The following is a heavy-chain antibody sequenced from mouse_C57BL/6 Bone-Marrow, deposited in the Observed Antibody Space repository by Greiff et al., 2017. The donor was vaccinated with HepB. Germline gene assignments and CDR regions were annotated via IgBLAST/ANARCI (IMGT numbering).Heavy chain of an antibody. V-gene: IGHV1-26*01. J-gene: IGHJ2*01. CDR2: INPNNGGT. Sequence: EVQLQQSGPELVKPGASVKISCKASGYTFTDYYMNWVKQSHGKSLEWIGDINPNNGGTSYNQKFKGKATLTVDKSSSTAYMELRSLTSEDSAVYYCARRGGRAPHFDYWGQGTTLTVSS. D-gene: IGHD1-1*01. CDR1: GYTFTDYY. CDR3: ARRGGRAPHFDY.